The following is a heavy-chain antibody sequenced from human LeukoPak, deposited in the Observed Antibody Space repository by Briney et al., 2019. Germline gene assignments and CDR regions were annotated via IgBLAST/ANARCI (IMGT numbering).Heavy chain of an antibody. J-gene: IGHJ4*02. Sequence: GASVKVSCKASGYTFTSYGISWVRQAPGQGLEWMGWISAYNGNTNHAQKLQGRVTMTTDTSTSTAYMELRSLRSDDTAVYYCARDDPRHYYDSSGLDYWGQGTLVTVSS. D-gene: IGHD3-22*01. V-gene: IGHV1-18*01. CDR2: ISAYNGNT. CDR1: GYTFTSYG. CDR3: ARDDPRHYYDSSGLDY.